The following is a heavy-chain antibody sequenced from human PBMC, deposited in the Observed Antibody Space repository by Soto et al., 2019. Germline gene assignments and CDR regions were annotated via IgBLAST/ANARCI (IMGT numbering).Heavy chain of an antibody. D-gene: IGHD3-16*01. CDR1: AGTATRSHW. CDR3: ARLIVSAGGSDLFDP. J-gene: IGHJ2*01. CDR2: VYHTGDP. Sequence: PDTLSLTYGVSAGTATRSHWWSWARQFPGRGLEWIGNVYHTGDPTFNPSLQSRVTFSVYKSNNQFSLRLTSVTAADTAVYFCARLIVSAGGSDLFDPWGPGTPV. V-gene: IGHV4-4*01.